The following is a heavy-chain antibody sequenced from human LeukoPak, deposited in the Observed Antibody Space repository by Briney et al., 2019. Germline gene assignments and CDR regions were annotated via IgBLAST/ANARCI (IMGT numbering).Heavy chain of an antibody. J-gene: IGHJ3*02. Sequence: SETLSLACAVSGYSISSGYYWGWIRQPPGQGVEWIGSIYHSGSTYYNPSLKSRVTISVDTSKNQFSLKLSSVTAADTAVYYCARQGYYGSGRVPSIWGQGTMVTVSS. V-gene: IGHV4-38-2*01. D-gene: IGHD3-10*01. CDR1: GYSISSGYY. CDR3: ARQGYYGSGRVPSI. CDR2: IYHSGST.